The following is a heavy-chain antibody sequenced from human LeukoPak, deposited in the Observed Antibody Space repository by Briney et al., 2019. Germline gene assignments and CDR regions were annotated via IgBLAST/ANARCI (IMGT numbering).Heavy chain of an antibody. V-gene: IGHV4-61*02. D-gene: IGHD2-2*01. CDR2: IYTSGST. J-gene: IGHJ5*02. CDR1: GGSISSGSYY. Sequence: PSETLSLTCTVSGGSISSGSYYWSWIRQPAGKGLEWIGRIYTSGSTNYNPSLKSRVTISVDTSKNQFSLKLSSVTAADTTVYYCARAVLVVPAAIRWFDPWGQGTLVTVSS. CDR3: ARAVLVVPAAIRWFDP.